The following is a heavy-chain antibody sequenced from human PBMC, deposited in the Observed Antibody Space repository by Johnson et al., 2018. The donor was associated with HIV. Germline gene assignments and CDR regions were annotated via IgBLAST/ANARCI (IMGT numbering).Heavy chain of an antibody. CDR2: ISGNSATI. D-gene: IGHD3-16*01. J-gene: IGHJ3*02. V-gene: IGHV3-9*01. Sequence: VQLVESGGDLVQPGRSLRLSCAASGFRFDEYAMHWVRQAPGKGLEWVSGISGNSATIGYADSLEGRFTISRDNSRNTVYLQMNSLRAEDTAVYYCARRSSLDIWGQGTMVTVSS. CDR3: ARRSSLDI. CDR1: GFRFDEYA.